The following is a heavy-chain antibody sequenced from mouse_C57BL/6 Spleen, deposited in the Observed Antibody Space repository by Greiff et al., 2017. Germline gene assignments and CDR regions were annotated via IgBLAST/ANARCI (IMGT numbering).Heavy chain of an antibody. CDR1: GYTFTSYW. Sequence: QVQLQQPGAELVKPGASVKLSCKASGYTFTSYWMHWVKQRPGQGLEWIGMIHPNSGSTNYNEKFKSKATLTVDKSSSTAYMQLSSLTSEDSAVYYGARKDYYGSSGAMDYWGQGTSVTVSS. CDR2: IHPNSGST. J-gene: IGHJ4*01. D-gene: IGHD1-1*01. CDR3: ARKDYYGSSGAMDY. V-gene: IGHV1-64*01.